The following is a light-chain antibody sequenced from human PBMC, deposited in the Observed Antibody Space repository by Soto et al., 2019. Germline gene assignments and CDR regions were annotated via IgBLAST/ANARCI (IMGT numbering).Light chain of an antibody. V-gene: IGKV3-15*01. Sequence: EVVMTQSPATLSVSPGERATLSCRASQSVSSNLAWYQQKPGQAPXXLXXXXSTRATGIPARFSGSGSGTEFTLTISSLQSEDFAVYYCQQYNNWPPTWTFGQGTKVDIK. J-gene: IGKJ1*01. CDR1: QSVSSN. CDR3: QQYNNWPPTWT. CDR2: XXS.